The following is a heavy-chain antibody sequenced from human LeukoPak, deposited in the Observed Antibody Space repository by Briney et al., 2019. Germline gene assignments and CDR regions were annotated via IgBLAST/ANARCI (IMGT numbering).Heavy chain of an antibody. V-gene: IGHV4-31*03. Sequence: SETLFLTCTVSGASFNSDDQYWNWLRQSPGKGLEWIGSIHPSGMLYNNPSLESRVTMSRDTSKNQFSLNLNSVTAADTAVYFCSRGLDSRKLGYWGQGILVTVSS. CDR2: IHPSGML. CDR1: GASFNSDDQY. CDR3: SRGLDSRKLGY. D-gene: IGHD3-22*01. J-gene: IGHJ4*02.